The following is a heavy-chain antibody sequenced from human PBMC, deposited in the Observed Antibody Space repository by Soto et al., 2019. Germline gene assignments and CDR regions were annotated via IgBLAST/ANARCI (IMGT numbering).Heavy chain of an antibody. J-gene: IGHJ5*02. Sequence: GGSLRLSCAASGIRFSGYAMSWVRQAPGTGLEWVASISGDGSSTYYGDSVKGRFTLSRDNSNNALYLKMSSLRAGDTAVYYSAKVIIYHMTFVTWCQGTSVTV. CDR1: GIRFSGYA. V-gene: IGHV3-23*01. D-gene: IGHD2-2*02. CDR3: AKVIIYHMTFVT. CDR2: ISGDGSST.